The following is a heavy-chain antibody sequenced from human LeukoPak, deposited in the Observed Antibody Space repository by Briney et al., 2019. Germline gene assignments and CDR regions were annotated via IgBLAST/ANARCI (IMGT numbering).Heavy chain of an antibody. CDR2: IYYSGST. CDR1: GGSISSYY. D-gene: IGHD3-9*01. Sequence: PSETLSLTCTVSGGSISSYYWSWIRQPPGKGLEWIGYIYYSGSTNYNPSLKSRVTISVDTSKNQFSLKLSSVTAADTAVYYCARHAQYYDILTGYYAGPRGYFDYWGQGTLVTVSS. J-gene: IGHJ4*02. CDR3: ARHAQYYDILTGYYAGPRGYFDY. V-gene: IGHV4-59*08.